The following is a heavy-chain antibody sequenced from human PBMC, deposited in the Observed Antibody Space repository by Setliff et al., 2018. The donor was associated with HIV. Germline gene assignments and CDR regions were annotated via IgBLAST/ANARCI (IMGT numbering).Heavy chain of an antibody. CDR1: RYTFTRYG. CDR3: ARVPFRSAWFSGGHDAFDI. V-gene: IGHV1-18*01. J-gene: IGHJ3*02. Sequence: ASVKVSCKASRYTFTRYGISWVRQAHGQGLEWMGWISGYNGNTKYAQSFQGRVAMTTETSTSTAYMEMRSLRSDDTSVYYCARVPFRSAWFSGGHDAFDIWGQGTMVTVSS. CDR2: ISGYNGNT. D-gene: IGHD6-19*01.